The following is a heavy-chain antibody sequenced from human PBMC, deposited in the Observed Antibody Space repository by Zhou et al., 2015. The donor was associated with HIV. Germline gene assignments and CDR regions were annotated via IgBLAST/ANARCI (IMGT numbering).Heavy chain of an antibody. D-gene: IGHD3/OR15-3a*01. Sequence: EVQLSESGGGLVQPGGSLRLSCVASEFTFSRYAMSWVRQAPGKGLEWAAGVSGSGGSTWYTESVKGRFTIFRDDSKNTLYLQMNSLRAEDTAVYYCAKRDFEGWYFDLWGRGTLVTVSS. V-gene: IGHV3-23*01. CDR2: VSGSGGST. J-gene: IGHJ2*01. CDR3: AKRDFEGWYFDL. CDR1: EFTFSRYA.